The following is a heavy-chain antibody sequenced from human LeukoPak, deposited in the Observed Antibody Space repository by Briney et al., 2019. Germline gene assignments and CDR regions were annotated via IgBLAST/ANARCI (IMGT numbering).Heavy chain of an antibody. D-gene: IGHD1-26*01. Sequence: GGSLRLSCAASGFTLSSYGMHWVRQAPGKGLEWVAFIRYDGSNKYYADSVKGRFTISRDNSKNTLYLQMNSLRAEDTAVYYCAKDRMKWELPAHFDYWGQGTLVTVSS. J-gene: IGHJ4*02. CDR1: GFTLSSYG. CDR3: AKDRMKWELPAHFDY. V-gene: IGHV3-30*02. CDR2: IRYDGSNK.